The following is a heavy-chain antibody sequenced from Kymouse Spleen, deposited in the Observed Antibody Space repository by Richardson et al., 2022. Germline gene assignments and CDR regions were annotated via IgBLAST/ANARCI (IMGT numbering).Heavy chain of an antibody. CDR1: GFTFDDYA. Sequence: EVQLVESGGGLVQPGRSLRLSCAASGFTFDDYAMHWVRQAPGKGLEWVSGISWNSGSIGYADSVKGRFTISRDNAKNSLYLQMNSLRAEDTALYYCAKDMPTYYYGSGSFYYGMDVWGQGTTVTVSS. CDR3: AKDMPTYYYGSGSFYYGMDV. V-gene: IGHV3-9*01. CDR2: ISWNSGSI. D-gene: IGHD3-10*01. J-gene: IGHJ6*02.